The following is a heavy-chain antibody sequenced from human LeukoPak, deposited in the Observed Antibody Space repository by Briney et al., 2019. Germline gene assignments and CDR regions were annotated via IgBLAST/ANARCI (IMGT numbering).Heavy chain of an antibody. Sequence: VASVKVSCKASGYTFTSYGISWVRQAPGQGLEWMGWISAYNGNTNYAQKPQGRVTMTTDTSTSTAYMELRSLRSDDTAVYYCARSLHCSTISCYSGYMDVWGKGTTVTVSS. CDR2: ISAYNGNT. CDR3: ARSLHCSTISCYSGYMDV. J-gene: IGHJ6*03. V-gene: IGHV1-18*01. CDR1: GYTFTSYG. D-gene: IGHD2-2*01.